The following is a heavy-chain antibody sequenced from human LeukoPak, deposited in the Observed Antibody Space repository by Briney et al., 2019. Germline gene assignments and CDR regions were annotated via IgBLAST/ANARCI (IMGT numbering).Heavy chain of an antibody. D-gene: IGHD5-24*01. V-gene: IGHV3-7*05. CDR2: IKDDGTEQ. CDR3: ARRHDGWEFDY. Sequence: PGGSLRLSCAASGFTFSTSWMTWVRQAPGKGLEWVAHIKDDGTEQYYVDSVKGRFTISRDNAKNSLYLQMNSLRAEDTAVYYCARRHDGWEFDYWGQGTLVSVSS. J-gene: IGHJ4*02. CDR1: GFTFSTSW.